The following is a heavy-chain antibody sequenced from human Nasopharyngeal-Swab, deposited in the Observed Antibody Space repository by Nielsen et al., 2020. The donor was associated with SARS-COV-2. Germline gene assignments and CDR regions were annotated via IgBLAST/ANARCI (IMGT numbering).Heavy chain of an antibody. V-gene: IGHV3-21*01. J-gene: IGHJ3*02. Sequence: GGSLRLSCAASGFTFSSYAMSWVRQAPGKGLEWVSSISSSSSYIYYADSVKGRFTISRDNAKNSLYLQMNSLRAEDTAVYYCARGDIVVVVAAGHDAFDIWGQGTMVTVSS. D-gene: IGHD2-15*01. CDR3: ARGDIVVVVAAGHDAFDI. CDR1: GFTFSSYA. CDR2: ISSSSSYI.